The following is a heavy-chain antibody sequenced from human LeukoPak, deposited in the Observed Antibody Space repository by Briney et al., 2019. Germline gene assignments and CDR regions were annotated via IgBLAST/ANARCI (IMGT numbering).Heavy chain of an antibody. V-gene: IGHV3-74*01. CDR1: GFTFSSYW. D-gene: IGHD6-6*01. J-gene: IGHJ3*02. CDR3: VREYSSSSGRAFDI. Sequence: GGSLRLSCSASGFTFSSYWMHWVRQAPGKGLVWVSRISTDGSSTNSADSVKGRFTISRDNAKNTLYLQMNSLRAEDTAVYYCVREYSSSSGRAFDIWGQGTMVTVSP. CDR2: ISTDGSST.